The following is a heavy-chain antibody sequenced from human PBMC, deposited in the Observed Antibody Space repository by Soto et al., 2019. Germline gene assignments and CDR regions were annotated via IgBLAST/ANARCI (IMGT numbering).Heavy chain of an antibody. CDR3: ASSRYCISTSCHPSSFGYYYYGMDG. J-gene: IGHJ6*02. CDR2: INAGNGNT. CDR1: GYTFTSYA. Sequence: ASVKVSCKASGYTFTSYAMHWVRQAPGQRLEWMGWINAGNGNTKYSQKFQGRVTITADESTSTAYMELSSLRSEDTAVYYCASSRYCISTSCHPSSFGYYYYGMDGWGQGNTVTVSS. V-gene: IGHV1-3*01. D-gene: IGHD2-2*01.